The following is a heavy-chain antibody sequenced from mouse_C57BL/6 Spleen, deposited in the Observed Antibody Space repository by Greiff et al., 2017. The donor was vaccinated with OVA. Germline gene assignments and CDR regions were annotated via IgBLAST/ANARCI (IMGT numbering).Heavy chain of an antibody. CDR3: TRDYGSSSAWFAY. Sequence: QVQLQQSGAELVRPGASVTLSCKASGYTFTDYEMHWVKQTPVHGLEWIGAIDPETGGTAYNQKFKGKAILTADKSSSTAYMELRSLTSEDSAVYYCTRDYGSSSAWFAYWGQGTLVTVSA. J-gene: IGHJ3*01. CDR1: GYTFTDYE. D-gene: IGHD1-1*01. V-gene: IGHV1-15*01. CDR2: IDPETGGT.